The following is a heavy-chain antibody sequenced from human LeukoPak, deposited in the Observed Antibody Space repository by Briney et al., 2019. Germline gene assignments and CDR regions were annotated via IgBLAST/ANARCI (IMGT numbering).Heavy chain of an antibody. CDR2: IYTGGST. D-gene: IGHD6-19*01. V-gene: IGHV3-66*01. Sequence: PGGSLRLSCAASGFTVSTNYMSWVRQAPGKGPEWVSVIYTGGSTYYTDSVKGRFTISRDNSKNTLYLQTNSLRAEDTAVYYCARNGYTSGWFRGWGQGTLVTVSS. J-gene: IGHJ4*02. CDR1: GFTVSTNY. CDR3: ARNGYTSGWFRG.